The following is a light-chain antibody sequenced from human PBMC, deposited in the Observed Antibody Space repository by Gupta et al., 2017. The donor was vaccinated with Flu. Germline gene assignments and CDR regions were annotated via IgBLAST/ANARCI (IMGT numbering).Light chain of an antibody. J-gene: IGKJ1*01. Sequence: ELVVTQSPATLSVSPGEGVTLSCRASQRISSNLAWYHQKAGLAPRLLIYGASTRATDITARFSGSGSGTDFTLTVSSLPFEDFAVYYCQKYNYLPPWTFGQGTKVEIK. V-gene: IGKV3-15*01. CDR1: QRISSN. CDR3: QKYNYLPPWT. CDR2: GAS.